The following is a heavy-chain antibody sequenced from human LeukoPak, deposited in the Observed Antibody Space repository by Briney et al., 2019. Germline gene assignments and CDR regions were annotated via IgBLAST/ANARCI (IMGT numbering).Heavy chain of an antibody. CDR3: ARAGDSSGYSPDAFDI. CDR2: IYSGGST. J-gene: IGHJ3*02. D-gene: IGHD3-22*01. V-gene: IGHV3-66*01. Sequence: PGGSLRLSCVASGFTVSSNYMTWVRQAPGKGLEWVSVIYSGGSTYYADSVKGRFTISRDNSKNTLYLQMNSLRAEDTAVYYCARAGDSSGYSPDAFDIWGQGTMVTVSS. CDR1: GFTVSSNY.